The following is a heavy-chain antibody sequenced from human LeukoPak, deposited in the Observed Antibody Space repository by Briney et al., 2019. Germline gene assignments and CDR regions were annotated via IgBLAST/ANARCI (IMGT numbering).Heavy chain of an antibody. CDR1: GFTFSSYG. CDR3: AKVLLRLGELSPFDY. Sequence: GGSLRLSCAASGFTFSSYGMHWVRHAPGKGLELVAVISYDGSNKYYADSVKGRFTISRDNSKNTLYLQMNSLRAEDTAVYYCAKVLLRLGELSPFDYWGQGTLVTVSS. V-gene: IGHV3-30*18. D-gene: IGHD3-16*02. CDR2: ISYDGSNK. J-gene: IGHJ4*02.